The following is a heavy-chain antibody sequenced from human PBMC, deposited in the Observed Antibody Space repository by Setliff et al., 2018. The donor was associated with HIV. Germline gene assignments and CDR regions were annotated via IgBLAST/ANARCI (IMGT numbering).Heavy chain of an antibody. Sequence: SETLSLTCSVSGVSVGSGDYYWHWIRQHPEKALEWIGYIFHSGDTYYNPSLKSRMSMSVDTSKNQFSLVLTSLTAADTAVYYCATRPRIAARPFDYWGQGMLVTVSS. V-gene: IGHV4-31*03. D-gene: IGHD6-6*01. CDR2: IFHSGDT. J-gene: IGHJ4*02. CDR3: ATRPRIAARPFDY. CDR1: GVSVGSGDYY.